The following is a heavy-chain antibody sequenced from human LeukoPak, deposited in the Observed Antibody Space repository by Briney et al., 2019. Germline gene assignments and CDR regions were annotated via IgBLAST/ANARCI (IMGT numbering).Heavy chain of an antibody. J-gene: IGHJ6*04. CDR1: GYTFTSYD. V-gene: IGHV1-8*01. Sequence: ASVKVSCKASGYTFTSYDINWVRQATGQGLEWMGWMNPNSGNTGYAQKFQGRVTMTRNTSISTAYMELSGLRSEDTAVYYCARGYYDILTGYRGPLLGVWGKGTTVTVSS. CDR3: ARGYYDILTGYRGPLLGV. CDR2: MNPNSGNT. D-gene: IGHD3-9*01.